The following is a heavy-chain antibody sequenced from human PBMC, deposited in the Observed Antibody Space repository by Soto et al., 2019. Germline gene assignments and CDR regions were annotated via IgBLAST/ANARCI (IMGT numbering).Heavy chain of an antibody. V-gene: IGHV1-69*12. CDR3: ARDEGRGYGAGYYGMDV. CDR1: GGTFSSYA. Sequence: QVQLVQSGAEVKKPGSSVKVSCKASGGTFSSYAISWVRQAPGQGLEWMGGIIPIFGTANYAQKFQGRVTITADESTSTAYTELSSLRSEDTAVYYCARDEGRGYGAGYYGMDVWGQGTTVTVSS. D-gene: IGHD5-12*01. J-gene: IGHJ6*02. CDR2: IIPIFGTA.